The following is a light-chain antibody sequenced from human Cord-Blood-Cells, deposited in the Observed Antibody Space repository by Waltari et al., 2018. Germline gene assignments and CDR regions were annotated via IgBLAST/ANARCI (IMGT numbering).Light chain of an antibody. CDR3: QQGYSTPT. V-gene: IGKV1-39*01. J-gene: IGKJ4*01. CDR2: AAS. CDR1: QSISSY. Sequence: DIQMTQSPSSLSASVGERVTITCRASQSISSYLNWYQQKPGKAPKLLIYAASSLQSGVPSRFSGSGSGTDFTLTISSLPPEDFATYYCQQGYSTPTFGGGTKVEIK.